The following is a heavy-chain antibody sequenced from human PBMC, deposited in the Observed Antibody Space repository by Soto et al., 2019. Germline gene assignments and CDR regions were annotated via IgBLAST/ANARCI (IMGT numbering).Heavy chain of an antibody. D-gene: IGHD5-18*01. CDR3: ARGRGYSYGLDP. CDR2: ISYSGTT. Sequence: SITCTVSGDSFSSNSNYWSWFRQPPGEGLEWIGFISYSGTTSYSPSLKSRVAISLDTSKNQFSLSLNFVTAADTAVYYCARGRGYSYGLDPWGQGSLVTVS. CDR1: GDSFSSNSNY. J-gene: IGHJ5*02. V-gene: IGHV4-30-4*01.